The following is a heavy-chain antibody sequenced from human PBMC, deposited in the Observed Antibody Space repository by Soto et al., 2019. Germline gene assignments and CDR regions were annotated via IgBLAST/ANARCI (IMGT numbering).Heavy chain of an antibody. V-gene: IGHV1-2*02. CDR1: GYIFTGNY. D-gene: IGHD3-22*01. CDR2: INPNNGTT. CDR3: APHYPDSSGYFDH. J-gene: IGHJ4*02. Sequence: QVQLVQSGAEVKKPGASVKVSCKASGYIFTGNYMHWVRQAPGQGLEYMGWINPNNGTTNYAQNFRGRVTMTWDTSVCTAYMEVRRLRSDDTAVYYGAPHYPDSSGYFDHWGQGTLVTVSS.